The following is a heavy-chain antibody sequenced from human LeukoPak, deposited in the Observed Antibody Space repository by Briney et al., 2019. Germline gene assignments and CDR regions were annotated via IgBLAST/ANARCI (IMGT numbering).Heavy chain of an antibody. V-gene: IGHV3-23*01. CDR1: GFTFSNYA. CDR3: AKNGEYYDSSAYYFADVFDI. J-gene: IGHJ3*02. CDR2: ISGRGYTT. Sequence: GGSLRLSCAASGFTFSNYAISWVRQAPGKGLEWVSGISGRGYTTKHAASVKGRFTISRDNSKNTLYLQMNSLRAEDTALYYCAKNGEYYDSSAYYFADVFDIWGQGTLVTVYS. D-gene: IGHD3-22*01.